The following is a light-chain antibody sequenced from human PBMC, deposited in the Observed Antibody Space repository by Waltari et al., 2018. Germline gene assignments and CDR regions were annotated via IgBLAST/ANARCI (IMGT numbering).Light chain of an antibody. Sequence: QSPEPRSVSQGDSAPLPARASQRVGINLAWYQQKPGQAPRLLMYSISKRATGVPARFSGSGSGTQFTLTIGSLQSEDFAVYFCQHYNNWPLIAFGQGTRLESK. CDR2: SIS. CDR3: QHYNNWPLIA. V-gene: IGKV3-15*01. J-gene: IGKJ5*01. CDR1: QRVGIN.